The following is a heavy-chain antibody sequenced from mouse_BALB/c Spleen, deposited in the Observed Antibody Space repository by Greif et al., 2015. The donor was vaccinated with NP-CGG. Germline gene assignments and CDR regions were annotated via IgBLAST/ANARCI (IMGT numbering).Heavy chain of an antibody. D-gene: IGHD2-1*01. J-gene: IGHJ2*01. CDR3: AREGEDGNIL. CDR1: GYSFTGYF. CDR2: INPYNGDT. Sequence: EVQLQQSGPELVKPGASVKLSCKASGYSFTGYFMNWAMQSHGRSLEWIGRINPYNGDTFYNQKFKGKATLTVDKSSSTARMELRSRASADSAVYYSAREGEDGNILWGQGTTLTVSS. V-gene: IGHV1-20*02.